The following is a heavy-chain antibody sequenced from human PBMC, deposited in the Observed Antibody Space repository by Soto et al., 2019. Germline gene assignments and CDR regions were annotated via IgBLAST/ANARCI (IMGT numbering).Heavy chain of an antibody. J-gene: IGHJ4*02. D-gene: IGHD6-13*01. V-gene: IGHV1-69*02. CDR3: ARVVTAAAGTLSLGY. CDR2: IIPILGIA. CDR1: GGTFSSYT. Sequence: SVKVSCKASGGTFSSYTISWVRQAPGQGLEWMGRIIPILGIANYAQKFQGRVTITADKSTSTAYMELSRLRSDDTAVYYCARVVTAAAGTLSLGYWGQGTLVTVSS.